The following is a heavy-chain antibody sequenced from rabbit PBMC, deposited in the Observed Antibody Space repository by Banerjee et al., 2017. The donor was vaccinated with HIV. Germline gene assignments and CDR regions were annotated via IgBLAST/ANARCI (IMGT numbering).Heavy chain of an antibody. J-gene: IGHJ4*01. CDR1: GFTISSSYY. Sequence: QSLEESGGGLVQPEGSLALTCKASGFTISSSYYMCWVRQAPGKGLEWIGYIDPVFGSTDYASWVNGRFTISSHNAQNTLYLQLNSLTAADTATYFCARSTGSSYYYYFNLWGPGTLVTVS. CDR2: IDPVFGST. V-gene: IGHV1S7*01. CDR3: ARSTGSSYYYYFNL. D-gene: IGHD8-1*01.